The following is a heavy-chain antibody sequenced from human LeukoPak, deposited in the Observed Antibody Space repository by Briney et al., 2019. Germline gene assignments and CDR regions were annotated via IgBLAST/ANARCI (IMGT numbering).Heavy chain of an antibody. CDR2: IKQNGSKK. J-gene: IGHJ4*02. D-gene: IGHD5-24*01. CDR1: GFPFSSYW. Sequence: GSLRLSCVASGFPFSSYWMTWVRQAPGKGLEWVANIKQNGSKKSYVDSVKGRFTISRDNAKNSLYLQMNSLRAEDTAIYYCTRVGYIDEGIDYWGQGTLVTVSS. V-gene: IGHV3-7*04. CDR3: TRVGYIDEGIDY.